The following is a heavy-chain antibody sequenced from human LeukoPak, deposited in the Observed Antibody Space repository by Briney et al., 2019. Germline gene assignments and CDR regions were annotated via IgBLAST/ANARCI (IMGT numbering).Heavy chain of an antibody. CDR2: INHSGST. V-gene: IGHV4-34*01. J-gene: IGHJ4*02. CDR3: ARGRDY. CDR1: GGSFSGYY. Sequence: SETLSLTCAVCGGSFSGYYWSWIRQPPGKGLEWIGEINHSGSTNFNPSLKSRVTISVDTSKNQFSLKLSSVTAADTAVYYCARGRDYWGQGTLVTVSS.